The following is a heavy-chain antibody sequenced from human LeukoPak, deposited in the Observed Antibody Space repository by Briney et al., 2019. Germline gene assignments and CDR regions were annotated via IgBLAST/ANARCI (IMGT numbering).Heavy chain of an antibody. V-gene: IGHV3-33*01. CDR1: GFTFSTYV. CDR3: AREMNYGDYFDY. CDR2: IWYDGSKK. J-gene: IGHJ4*02. Sequence: GRSLRLSCAASGFTFSTYVMHRVRQAPGKGLEWVAVIWYDGSKKDYADSVKGRFTISRDNSKNTLYLQMNSLRAEDTAVYYCAREMNYGDYFDYWGQGTLVTVSS. D-gene: IGHD4-17*01.